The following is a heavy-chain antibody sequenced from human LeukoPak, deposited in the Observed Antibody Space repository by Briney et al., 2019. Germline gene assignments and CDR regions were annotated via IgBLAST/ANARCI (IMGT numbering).Heavy chain of an antibody. V-gene: IGHV3-48*03. CDR3: AKDPTHFRVWDDYDNTRLNY. CDR1: GFTISSNE. D-gene: IGHD3-22*01. Sequence: GGSLRLSCAASGFTISSNEMNWVRQAPGKGLEWVSYISSSGSTIYYADSVKGRFTISRDNSKNTVYLQMNSLRAEDTAMYYCAKDPTHFRVWDDYDNTRLNYWGQGTLVTVSS. CDR2: ISSSGSTI. J-gene: IGHJ4*02.